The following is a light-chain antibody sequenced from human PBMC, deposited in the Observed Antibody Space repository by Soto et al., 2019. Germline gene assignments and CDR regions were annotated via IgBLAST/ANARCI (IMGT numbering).Light chain of an antibody. Sequence: QSALTQPASVSGSPGQSITISCTGTTSDVGTYNYVSWYQQYPGKAPKLIIYEVNNRPSGVSNHFSGSKSGNTASLTISGLQAEDEADYYCSSYRSSSTYVFGTGTKLTVL. V-gene: IGLV2-14*01. CDR2: EVN. J-gene: IGLJ1*01. CDR1: TSDVGTYNY. CDR3: SSYRSSSTYV.